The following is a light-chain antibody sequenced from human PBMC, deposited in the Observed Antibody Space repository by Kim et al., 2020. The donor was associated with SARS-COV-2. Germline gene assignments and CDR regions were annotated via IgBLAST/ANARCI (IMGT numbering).Light chain of an antibody. Sequence: VAVGQTVRITCQGDSLRSYYATWYQQKPRQAPLLVIFGRNNRPSGIPDRFSGSTSGNTASLTISGAQAEDEADFYCQSRDSGGNVVFGGGTQLTVL. CDR3: QSRDSGGNVV. J-gene: IGLJ2*01. CDR1: SLRSYY. CDR2: GRN. V-gene: IGLV3-19*01.